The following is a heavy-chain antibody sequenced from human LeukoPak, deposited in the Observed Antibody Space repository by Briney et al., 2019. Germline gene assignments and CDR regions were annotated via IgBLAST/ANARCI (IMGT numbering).Heavy chain of an antibody. D-gene: IGHD3-10*01. Sequence: SETLSLTCTVSGGSISSYYWSWIRQPPGKGLEWIGYIYYSGSTNYNPSLKSRVTISVDTSKNQFSLKLSSVTAADTAVYYCARDFGESPQRYDAFDIWGQGTMVTVSS. CDR1: GGSISSYY. V-gene: IGHV4-59*01. J-gene: IGHJ3*02. CDR3: ARDFGESPQRYDAFDI. CDR2: IYYSGST.